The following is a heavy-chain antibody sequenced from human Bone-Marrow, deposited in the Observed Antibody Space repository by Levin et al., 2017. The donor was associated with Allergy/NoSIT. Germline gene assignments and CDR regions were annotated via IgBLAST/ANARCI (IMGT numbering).Heavy chain of an antibody. CDR2: ISYDGSNK. CDR1: GFTFSSYG. D-gene: IGHD5-12*01. Sequence: PGESLKISCAASGFTFSSYGMHWVRQAPGKGLEWVAVISYDGSNKYYADSVKGRFTISRDNSKNTLYLQMNSLRAEDTAVYYCAKERDNSGYQANYYYGMDVWGQGTTVTVSS. V-gene: IGHV3-30*18. CDR3: AKERDNSGYQANYYYGMDV. J-gene: IGHJ6*02.